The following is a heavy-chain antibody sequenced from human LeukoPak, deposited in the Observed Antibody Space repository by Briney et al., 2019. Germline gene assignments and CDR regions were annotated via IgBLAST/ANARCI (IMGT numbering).Heavy chain of an antibody. V-gene: IGHV4-30-2*01. CDR2: IYHSGST. J-gene: IGHJ4*02. CDR1: GGSISSGGYS. Sequence: SETLSLTCAVSGGSISSGGYSWSWIRQPPGKGLEWIGYIYHSGSTYYNPSLKSRVTISVDRSKNQFSLKLSSVTAADTAVYYCARDLGDPRGYGGSRGYFDYWGQGTLVTVSS. CDR3: ARDLGDPRGYGGSRGYFDY. D-gene: IGHD2-2*01.